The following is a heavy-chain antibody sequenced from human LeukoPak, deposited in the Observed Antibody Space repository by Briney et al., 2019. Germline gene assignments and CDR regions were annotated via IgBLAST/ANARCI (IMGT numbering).Heavy chain of an antibody. CDR3: AKNPYDILTGPYYYYGMDV. J-gene: IGHJ6*02. D-gene: IGHD3-9*01. CDR2: IWYDGSNK. CDR1: GFTFSSYG. V-gene: IGHV3-30*02. Sequence: PGGSLRLSCAASGFTFSSYGMHWVRQAPGKGLEWVAVIWYDGSNKYYADSVKGRFAISRDNSKNTLYLQMNSLRAEDTAVYYCAKNPYDILTGPYYYYGMDVWGQGTTVTVSS.